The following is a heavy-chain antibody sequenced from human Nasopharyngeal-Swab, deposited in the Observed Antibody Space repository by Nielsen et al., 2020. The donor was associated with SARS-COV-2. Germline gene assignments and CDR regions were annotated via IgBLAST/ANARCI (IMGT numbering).Heavy chain of an antibody. CDR1: GVSISSQY. Sequence: SETLSLTCTVSGVSISSQYWSWIRQPPGKGLEWIGYISHNSGTNYNPSLKSRVTMFMGTSKNQFSLKLRSVTAANTAVYYRAKEGATGWFDPWGQGTLVTVSS. V-gene: IGHV4-59*11. CDR2: ISHNSGT. CDR3: AKEGATGWFDP. J-gene: IGHJ5*02.